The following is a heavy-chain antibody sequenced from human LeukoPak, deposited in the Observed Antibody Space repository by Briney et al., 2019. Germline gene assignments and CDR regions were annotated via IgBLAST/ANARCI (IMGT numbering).Heavy chain of an antibody. CDR2: IKADGSGK. CDR3: ARGPPLFDP. CDR1: GFTFSSSW. V-gene: IGHV3-7*01. Sequence: GGSLRLSCVASGFTFSSSWMTWVRQAPGMGLERVANIKADGSGKCYVDSVRGRFSISRDNAKNSLYLQMNSLRAEDTAVYYCARGPPLFDPWGQGTLVAVPS. J-gene: IGHJ5*02.